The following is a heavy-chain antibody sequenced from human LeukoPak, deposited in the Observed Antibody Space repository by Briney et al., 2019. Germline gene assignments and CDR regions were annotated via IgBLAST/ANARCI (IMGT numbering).Heavy chain of an antibody. CDR3: AKDIGRVDTASTYMDV. CDR2: ISISSNYI. Sequence: GGSLRLSCAASGFTFSRYSMNWVRQAPGKGLEWVSSISISSNYIYYADSVKGRFTISRDNAKNSLYLQMNSLRVEDTALYYCAKDIGRVDTASTYMDVWGKGTTVTISS. V-gene: IGHV3-21*04. D-gene: IGHD5-18*01. CDR1: GFTFSRYS. J-gene: IGHJ6*03.